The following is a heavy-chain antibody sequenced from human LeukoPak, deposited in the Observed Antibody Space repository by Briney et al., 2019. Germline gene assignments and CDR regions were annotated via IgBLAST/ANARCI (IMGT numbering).Heavy chain of an antibody. Sequence: SETLSLTCTVSGGSISSYYWSWIRQPAGKGLEWIGRIYTSGSTSYNPSLKSRVTMSVDTSKNQFSLKLSSVTAADTAVYYCARGDGDCSSTSCYASAFDIWGQGTMVTVSS. J-gene: IGHJ3*02. CDR3: ARGDGDCSSTSCYASAFDI. D-gene: IGHD2-2*01. V-gene: IGHV4-4*07. CDR1: GGSISSYY. CDR2: IYTSGST.